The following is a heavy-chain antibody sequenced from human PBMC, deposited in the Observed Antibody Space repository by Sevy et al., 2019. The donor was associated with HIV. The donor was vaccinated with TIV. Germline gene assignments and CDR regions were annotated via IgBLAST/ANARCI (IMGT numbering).Heavy chain of an antibody. V-gene: IGHV3-15*01. CDR1: GFTFSNAW. D-gene: IGHD3-10*01. CDR3: TTDSKKRGLSALFDY. Sequence: GGSLRLSCAAPGFTFSNAWMSWVRQAPGKGLEWVGRIKSKTDGGTTDYAAPVKGRFTISRDDSKNTLYLQMNSLKTEDTAIYYCTTDSKKRGLSALFDYWGQGTLVTVSS. J-gene: IGHJ4*02. CDR2: IKSKTDGGTT.